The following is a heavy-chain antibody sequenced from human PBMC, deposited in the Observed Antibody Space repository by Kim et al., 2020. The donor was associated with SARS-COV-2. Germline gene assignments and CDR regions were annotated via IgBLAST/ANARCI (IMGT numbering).Heavy chain of an antibody. Sequence: YAQKFQGRVTMTEDTSTDTAYMELSSLRSEDTAVYYCATARGLRYNWFDPWGQGTLVTVSS. V-gene: IGHV1-24*01. J-gene: IGHJ5*02. CDR3: ATARGLRYNWFDP.